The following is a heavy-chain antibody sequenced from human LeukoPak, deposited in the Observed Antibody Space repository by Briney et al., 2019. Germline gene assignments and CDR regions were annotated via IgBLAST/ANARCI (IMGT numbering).Heavy chain of an antibody. J-gene: IGHJ6*03. V-gene: IGHV1-46*01. CDR3: ARDAYCSGGSCYSYYMDV. D-gene: IGHD2-15*01. CDR2: INPSGGST. Sequence: ASVKVSCKASGYTFTSYYMHWVRQAPGQGLEWMGIINPSGGSTSYAQKFQGRVTMTRDTSTSTVHMELSSLRSEDTAVYYCARDAYCSGGSCYSYYMDVWGKGTTVTISS. CDR1: GYTFTSYY.